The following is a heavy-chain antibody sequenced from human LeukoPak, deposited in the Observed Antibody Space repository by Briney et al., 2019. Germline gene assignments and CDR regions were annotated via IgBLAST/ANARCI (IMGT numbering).Heavy chain of an antibody. Sequence: GGSLTLSCAASGFTFSSYWMHWVRQAPGKGLVWVSRINSEGRSTSYADSVKGRFTISKDNAKNTLYRQMNSLRAEDSAEYYCARDRAMVRRVIEIWGQGTGVSVSS. CDR2: INSEGRST. D-gene: IGHD3-10*01. CDR3: ARDRAMVRRVIEI. CDR1: GFTFSSYW. J-gene: IGHJ4*02. V-gene: IGHV3-74*01.